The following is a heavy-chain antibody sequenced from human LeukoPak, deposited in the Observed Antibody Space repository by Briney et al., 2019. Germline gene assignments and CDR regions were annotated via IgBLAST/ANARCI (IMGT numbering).Heavy chain of an antibody. CDR2: IIPIFGTA. Sequence: SVKVSCKASGGTFSSYAIGWVRQAPGQGLEWMGRIIPIFGTANYAQKFQGRVTITTDESTSTAYMELSSLRSEDTAVYYCARPSSGWSNAFDIWGQGTMVTVSS. V-gene: IGHV1-69*05. CDR3: ARPSSGWSNAFDI. CDR1: GGTFSSYA. D-gene: IGHD6-19*01. J-gene: IGHJ3*02.